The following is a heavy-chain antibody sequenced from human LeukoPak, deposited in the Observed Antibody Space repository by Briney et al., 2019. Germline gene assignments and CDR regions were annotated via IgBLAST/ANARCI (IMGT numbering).Heavy chain of an antibody. CDR1: GFTFSSYE. J-gene: IGHJ4*02. CDR2: ISSSGSTI. CDR3: AKDNNEKSEGFFDY. V-gene: IGHV3-48*03. Sequence: GGSLRLSCAASGFTFSSYEMNWVRQAPGKGLEWVSYISSSGSTIYYADSVKGRFTTSRDNAKNSLYLQMNSLRAEDTAVYYCAKDNNEKSEGFFDYWGQGTLVTVSS. D-gene: IGHD2-8*01.